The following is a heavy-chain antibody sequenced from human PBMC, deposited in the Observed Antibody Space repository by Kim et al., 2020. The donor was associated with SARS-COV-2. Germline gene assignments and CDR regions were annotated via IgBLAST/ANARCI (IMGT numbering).Heavy chain of an antibody. D-gene: IGHD5-18*01. V-gene: IGHV3-23*01. Sequence: YNEDSGKGRFTIHRDKSKNKLYLEMNSVGAEDTAVYYCAKDRGYSYGSVYWGQGTLVTVSS. J-gene: IGHJ4*02. CDR3: AKDRGYSYGSVY.